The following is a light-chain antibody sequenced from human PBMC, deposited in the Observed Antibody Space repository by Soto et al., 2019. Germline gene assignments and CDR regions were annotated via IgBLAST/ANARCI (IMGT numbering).Light chain of an antibody. CDR2: EGS. V-gene: IGLV2-23*01. CDR3: CSYAGSSTVV. J-gene: IGLJ2*01. Sequence: SALTQPASVSGSPGQSITISCTGTSSDVGSYNLVSWYQQHPGKAPKLMIYEGSKRPSGVSNRFSGSKSGNTASLTISGLQAEDEADYYCCSYAGSSTVVFGEGTQLTVL. CDR1: SSDVGSYNL.